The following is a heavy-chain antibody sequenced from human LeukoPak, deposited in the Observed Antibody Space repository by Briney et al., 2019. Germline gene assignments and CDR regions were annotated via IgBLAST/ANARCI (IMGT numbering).Heavy chain of an antibody. V-gene: IGHV3-30*02. Sequence: GGSLRLSCAASGFTFSTYGIHWVRQAPGKGLEWVAFIRFDGSNENYADSVKGRFTISRDNSKNTLHLQMNSLRAEDTAVYYCAKDVRDYHAFDIWGQGTMVTVSS. CDR3: AKDVRDYHAFDI. D-gene: IGHD4-17*01. CDR1: GFTFSTYG. CDR2: IRFDGSNE. J-gene: IGHJ3*02.